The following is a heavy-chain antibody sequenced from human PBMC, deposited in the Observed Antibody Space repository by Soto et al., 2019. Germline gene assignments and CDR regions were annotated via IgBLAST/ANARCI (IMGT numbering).Heavy chain of an antibody. Sequence: QVQLVESGGGVVQPGRSLRLSCAASGFTFSSYAMHWVRQAPGKGLEWVAVISYDGSNKYYAYSVKGRFTISRDISKNTLYLQMNSLRAEDTAVYYCARAGGMDVWGQGTTVTVAS. CDR3: ARAGGMDV. D-gene: IGHD3-10*01. CDR1: GFTFSSYA. J-gene: IGHJ6*02. V-gene: IGHV3-30-3*01. CDR2: ISYDGSNK.